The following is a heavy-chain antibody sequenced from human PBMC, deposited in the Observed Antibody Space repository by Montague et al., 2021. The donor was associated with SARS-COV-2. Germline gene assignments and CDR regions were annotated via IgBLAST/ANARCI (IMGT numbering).Heavy chain of an antibody. J-gene: IGHJ6*02. V-gene: IGHV4-59*01. Sequence: SETLSLTCTVSGGSISNYFWNWVRQDPGKGLEWIAYISHSGTTNYNPSLRRRVAISIDRSNNQFSLKLSSVTAADTAVYYCARDVRPWDYGMDVWGQGTKVTVSS. CDR1: GGSISNYF. CDR2: ISHSGTT. D-gene: IGHD2/OR15-2a*01. CDR3: ARDVRPWDYGMDV.